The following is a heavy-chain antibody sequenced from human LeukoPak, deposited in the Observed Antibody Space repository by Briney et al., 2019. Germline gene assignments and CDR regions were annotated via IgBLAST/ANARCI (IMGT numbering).Heavy chain of an antibody. CDR3: AKVGDYYGSGKYSNFDY. D-gene: IGHD3-10*01. J-gene: IGHJ4*02. CDR2: ISGSGGST. CDR1: GFTFSSYA. V-gene: IGHV3-23*01. Sequence: PGGFLRLSCAASGFTFSSYAMSWVRQAPGKGLEWVSAISGSGGSTYYADSVKGRFTISRDNSKNTLYLQMSSLRAEDTAVYYCAKVGDYYGSGKYSNFDYWGQGTLVTVSS.